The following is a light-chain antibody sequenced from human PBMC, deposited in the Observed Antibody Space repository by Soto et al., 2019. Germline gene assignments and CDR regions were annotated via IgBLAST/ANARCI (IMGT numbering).Light chain of an antibody. Sequence: EIVLTQSPGTLSLSPGERATLSCRASQSVPSYLAWYQQKPGQAPRLLIYDASTRATGISARFSGSGSGTDFTLTISSLEPEDFVVYYCQQRSNWPVTFGQGTKVEIK. J-gene: IGKJ1*01. V-gene: IGKV3-11*01. CDR3: QQRSNWPVT. CDR2: DAS. CDR1: QSVPSY.